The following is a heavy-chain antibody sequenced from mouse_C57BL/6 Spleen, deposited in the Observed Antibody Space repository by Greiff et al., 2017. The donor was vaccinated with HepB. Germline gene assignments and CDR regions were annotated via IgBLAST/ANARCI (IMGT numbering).Heavy chain of an antibody. CDR2: ISSGGSYT. D-gene: IGHD2-1*01. CDR1: GFTFSSYG. J-gene: IGHJ4*01. V-gene: IGHV5-6*01. Sequence: EVQRVESGGDLVKPGGSLKLSCAASGFTFSSYGMSWVRQTPDKRLEWVATISSGGSYTYYPDSVKGRFTISRDNAKNTLYLQMSSLKSEDTAMYYCARDGNFYAMDYWGQGTSVTVSS. CDR3: ARDGNFYAMDY.